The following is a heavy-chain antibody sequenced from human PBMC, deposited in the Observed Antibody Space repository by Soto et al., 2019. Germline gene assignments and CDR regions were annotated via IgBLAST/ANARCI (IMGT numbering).Heavy chain of an antibody. V-gene: IGHV1-2*04. CDR3: ARESGGATATLDYYYFDMDV. Sequence: QVQLVQSGAEVRKPGASVTVSCRSSGDSFNDYYIHWVLQAPGQRFEWMGWINPNGGVTKYAQKFQGWVSMTRDTSIRTVYMQLSRLRSDDTAVYYCARESGGATATLDYYYFDMDVWGTGTTVTVSS. CDR2: INPNGGVT. D-gene: IGHD5-12*01. J-gene: IGHJ6*03. CDR1: GDSFNDYY.